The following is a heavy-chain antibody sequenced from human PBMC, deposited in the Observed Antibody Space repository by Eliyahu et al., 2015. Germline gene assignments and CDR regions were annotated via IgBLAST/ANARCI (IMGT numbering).Heavy chain of an antibody. CDR1: GGYISTYY. Sequence: QVQLQESGPRLVKPSETLSLTCTVSGGYISTYYWSWIRQPAGKGLEWIGRIYTSGSTDYNPSLKSRVTMSIDTSRNQFSLKLWSVTAADTAVYYCASTYSYSSSWYFDHWGQGTLVTVSS. V-gene: IGHV4-4*07. CDR3: ASTYSYSSSWYFDH. CDR2: IYTSGST. D-gene: IGHD6-13*01. J-gene: IGHJ4*02.